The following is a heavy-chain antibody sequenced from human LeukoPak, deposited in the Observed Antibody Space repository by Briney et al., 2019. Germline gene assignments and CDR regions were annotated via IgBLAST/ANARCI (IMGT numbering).Heavy chain of an antibody. CDR3: ARGGDPKYWYFNV. CDR2: IFYSGST. J-gene: IGHJ2*01. D-gene: IGHD4-17*01. CDR1: GDSISSYY. V-gene: IGHV4-59*08. Sequence: PSETLSLTCTVSGDSISSYYWSWIRQPPGEDLEWIGYIFYSGSTHYNPSLRSRVTISIDPSMTQFSLNLASVTAADTAVYYCARGGDPKYWYFNVWGRGTLVTVSS.